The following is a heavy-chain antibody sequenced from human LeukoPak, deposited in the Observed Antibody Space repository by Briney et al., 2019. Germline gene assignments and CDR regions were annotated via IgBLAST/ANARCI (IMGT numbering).Heavy chain of an antibody. CDR1: GFTFSSYW. V-gene: IGHV3-7*01. D-gene: IGHD1-26*01. J-gene: IGHJ4*02. CDR2: IKQDGSEK. CDR3: ARDTSVEFVEWAPLFDY. Sequence: GGSLRLSCAASGFTFSSYWISWVRQAPGKGLEWVANIKQDGSEKYYVDSVKGRFTISRDNAKNSLYLQMNSLRAEDTAVYYCARDTSVEFVEWAPLFDYWGQGTLVTVSS.